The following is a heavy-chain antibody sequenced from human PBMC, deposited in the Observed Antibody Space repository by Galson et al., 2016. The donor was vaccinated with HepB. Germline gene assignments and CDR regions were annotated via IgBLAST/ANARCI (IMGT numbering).Heavy chain of an antibody. CDR3: ARSGYNYYYYYGMDV. CDR2: INHSGST. J-gene: IGHJ6*02. CDR1: GGSFSGYY. D-gene: IGHD5-24*01. Sequence: ETLSLTCAVYGGSFSGYYWSWIRQPPGKGLEWIGEINHSGSTNYNPSLKRRVTISVDTSKNQFSLKLSSVTAADTAVYYCARSGYNYYYYYGMDVWGQGTTVTVSS. V-gene: IGHV4-34*01.